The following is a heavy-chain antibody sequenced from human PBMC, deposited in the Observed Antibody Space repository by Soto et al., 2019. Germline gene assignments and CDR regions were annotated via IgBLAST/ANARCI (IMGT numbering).Heavy chain of an antibody. CDR1: GYTFTSYG. V-gene: IGHV1-18*01. Sequence: GASGKVSCKASGYTFTSYGISCVRQAPGQGLAWMGWISAYNGNTNYAQKLQGRVTMTGETSTSAAYMELRGMTSDDTAGDDWVRACNTITCPYYFGYWGQGTRVTVSS. J-gene: IGHJ4*02. CDR2: ISAYNGNT. CDR3: VRACNTITCPYYFGY. D-gene: IGHD5-12*01.